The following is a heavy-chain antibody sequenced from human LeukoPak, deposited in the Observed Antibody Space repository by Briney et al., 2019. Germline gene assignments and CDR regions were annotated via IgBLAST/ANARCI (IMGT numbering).Heavy chain of an antibody. J-gene: IGHJ5*02. Sequence: SETLSLTCAVYGGSFSGYYWSWIRQPPGKGLEWIGEINHSGSTNYNPSLKSRVTISVDTSKNQFSLKLSSVTAADTAVYYCARGPLRWQADRFDPWGQGTLVTVSS. CDR3: ARGPLRWQADRFDP. CDR2: INHSGST. V-gene: IGHV4-34*01. CDR1: GGSFSGYY. D-gene: IGHD4-23*01.